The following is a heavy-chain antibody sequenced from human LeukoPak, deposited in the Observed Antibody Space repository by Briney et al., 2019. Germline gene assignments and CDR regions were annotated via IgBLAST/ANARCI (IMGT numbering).Heavy chain of an antibody. Sequence: SETLSLTCTVSGGSISSYYWSWIRQPLGKGLEWIGYIYSSGTTNYNPSLKSRVTISVDTSMNQFSLKVSSVTAADTAMYYCARQPSGSSYSWFDPWGQGTLVTVSS. J-gene: IGHJ5*02. CDR3: ARQPSGSSYSWFDP. CDR2: IYSSGTT. V-gene: IGHV4-59*08. D-gene: IGHD1-26*01. CDR1: GGSISSYY.